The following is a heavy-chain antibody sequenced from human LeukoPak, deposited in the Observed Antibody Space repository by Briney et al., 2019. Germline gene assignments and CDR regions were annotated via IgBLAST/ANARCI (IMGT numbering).Heavy chain of an antibody. CDR1: GFTFSSYA. CDR3: AKIPYSSSWYVVNYYGMDV. J-gene: IGHJ6*02. Sequence: PGGSLRLSCAASGFTFSSYAMSWVRQAPGKGLEWVSAISGSGGSTYYADSVKGRFTISRDNSKNTLYLQMNSLRAEDTAVYYCAKIPYSSSWYVVNYYGMDVWGRGPTVSVS. CDR2: ISGSGGST. V-gene: IGHV3-23*01. D-gene: IGHD6-13*01.